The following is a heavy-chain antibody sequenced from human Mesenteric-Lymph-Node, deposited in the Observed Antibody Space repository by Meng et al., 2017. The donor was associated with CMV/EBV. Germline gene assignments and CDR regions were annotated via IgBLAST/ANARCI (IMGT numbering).Heavy chain of an antibody. J-gene: IGHJ6*02. D-gene: IGHD4-11*01. CDR3: ARSSNSNYYYNMDV. Sequence: GESLKISCAASGFTFSSYAMSWVRQAPGKGLEWVSAISGRGGSTYYADSVKGRFTISRDNSKNTLYLQMNSLRSEDSAVYYCARSSNSNYYYNMDVWGQGTTVTVSS. CDR2: ISGRGGST. V-gene: IGHV3-23*01. CDR1: GFTFSSYA.